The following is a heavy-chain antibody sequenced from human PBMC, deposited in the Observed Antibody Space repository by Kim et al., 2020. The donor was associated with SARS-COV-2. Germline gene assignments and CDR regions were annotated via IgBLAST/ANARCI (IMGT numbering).Heavy chain of an antibody. CDR3: ARVLVGSDY. J-gene: IGHJ4*02. CDR1: GGSFSGYY. D-gene: IGHD2-8*02. Sequence: SETLSLTCAVYGGSFSGYYWSWIRQPPGKGLEWIGEINHSGSTNYNPSSKSRVTISVDTTKNQFSLMLSSVTAADTAVYYCARVLVGSDYWVQGTLVTVS. V-gene: IGHV4-34*01. CDR2: INHSGST.